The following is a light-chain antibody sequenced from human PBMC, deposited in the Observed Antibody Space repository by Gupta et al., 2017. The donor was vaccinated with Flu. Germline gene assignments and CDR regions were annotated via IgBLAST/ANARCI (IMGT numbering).Light chain of an antibody. CDR2: GTS. CDR3: QKDCSSPPGG. J-gene: IGKJ2*03. Sequence: EIVLTQSPCTLSLSPGERATLSCRASQSFSSDYLAWYQQKPCQAPRLLMYGTSRRDTGITDRFRGSGSGTDVTLTSSRREQEEFAVYYCQKDCSSPPGGFGQGTKLESK. CDR1: QSFSSDY. V-gene: IGKV3-20*01.